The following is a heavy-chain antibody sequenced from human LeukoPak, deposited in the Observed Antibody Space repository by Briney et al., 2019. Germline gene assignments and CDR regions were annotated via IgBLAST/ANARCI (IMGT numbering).Heavy chain of an antibody. CDR3: ARDVAVAVNYFDY. CDR1: GFTFSSYS. Sequence: GGSLRLSCAASGFTFSSYSMNWVRQAPGKGLEWVSSISSSSSYIYYADSVKGRFTISRDNAKNSPYLQMNSLRAEDTAVYYCARDVAVAVNYFDYWGQGTLVTVSS. J-gene: IGHJ4*02. D-gene: IGHD6-19*01. V-gene: IGHV3-21*01. CDR2: ISSSSSYI.